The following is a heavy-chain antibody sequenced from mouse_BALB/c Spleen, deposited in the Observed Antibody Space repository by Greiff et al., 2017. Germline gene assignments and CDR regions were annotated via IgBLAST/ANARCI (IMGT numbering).Heavy chain of an antibody. V-gene: IGHV1-14*01. CDR3: ASPGSSYYFDY. CDR1: GYTFTSYV. CDR2: INPYNDGT. J-gene: IGHJ2*01. D-gene: IGHD1-1*01. Sequence: VQLQQSEPELVKPGASVKMSCKASGYTFTSYVMHWVKQKPGQGLEWIGYINPYNDGTKYNEKFKGKATLTSDKSSSTAYMELSSLTSEDSAVYYCASPGSSYYFDYWGQGTTLTVSS.